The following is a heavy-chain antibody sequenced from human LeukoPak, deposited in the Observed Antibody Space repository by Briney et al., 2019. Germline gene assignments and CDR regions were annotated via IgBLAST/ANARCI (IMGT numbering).Heavy chain of an antibody. V-gene: IGHV4-34*01. CDR1: GGSFSAYY. J-gene: IGHJ4*02. D-gene: IGHD2-2*01. Sequence: SETLSLTCAVYGGSFSAYYWSWIRQPPGKGLEWIGEVNHSGSTNFNPSLKSRVTISVDTSKNQFSLKLSSVTAADTAVYYCARAALACSSTSCFILAFDYWGQGTLVTVSS. CDR2: VNHSGST. CDR3: ARAALACSSTSCFILAFDY.